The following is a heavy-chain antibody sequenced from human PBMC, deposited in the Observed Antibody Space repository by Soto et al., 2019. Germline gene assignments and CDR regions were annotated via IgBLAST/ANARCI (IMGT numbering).Heavy chain of an antibody. V-gene: IGHV3-66*01. D-gene: IGHD2-2*01. CDR3: ARDLRLTSQSGAY. J-gene: IGHJ4*02. CDR2: IYSGGST. Sequence: GGSLRLSCAASGFTVSSNYMSWVRQAPGKGLEWVSVIYSGGSTYYADSVKGRFTISRDNSKNTLYLQMNSLRAEDTAVYYCARDLRLTSQSGAYGGRGTRVTVPS. CDR1: GFTVSSNY.